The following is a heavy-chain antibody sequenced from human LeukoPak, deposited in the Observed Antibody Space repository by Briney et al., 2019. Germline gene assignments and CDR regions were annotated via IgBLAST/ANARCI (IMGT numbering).Heavy chain of an antibody. D-gene: IGHD6-19*01. V-gene: IGHV4-34*01. Sequence: SETLSLTCAVYGGSFSGYYWSWIRQPPGKELEWIGEINHSGSTNYNPSLKSRVTISVDTSKNQFSLKLSSVTAADTAVYYCARRYSSGWYLPDYWGQGTLVTVSS. CDR1: GGSFSGYY. CDR3: ARRYSSGWYLPDY. J-gene: IGHJ4*02. CDR2: INHSGST.